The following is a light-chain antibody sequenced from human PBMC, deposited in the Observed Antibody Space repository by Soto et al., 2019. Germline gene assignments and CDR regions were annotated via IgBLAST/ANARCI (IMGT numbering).Light chain of an antibody. V-gene: IGLV2-8*01. CDR1: SSDVGGYNY. CDR2: EVS. Sequence: QSALTQPPSASGSPGQSVTISCTGTSSDVGGYNYVSWYQQHPGKAPKLMIYEVSKRPSGVPDRFSGSKSGNTASLTVSGLQAEDDADYYCCSYAGSNNFVFGTGTKVTVL. J-gene: IGLJ1*01. CDR3: CSYAGSNNFV.